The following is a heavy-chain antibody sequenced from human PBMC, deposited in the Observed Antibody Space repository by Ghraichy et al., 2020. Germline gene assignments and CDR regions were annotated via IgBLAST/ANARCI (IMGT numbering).Heavy chain of an antibody. CDR2: IKYDGSER. CDR3: ERDIVWGSYSQRDY. J-gene: IGHJ4*02. D-gene: IGHD3-16*01. Sequence: GGSLRLSCAASGFSFSDYWMSWVRQAPGKRLEWVANIKYDGSERYYVDSVRGRFTISRDNAWNSLYLEMNSLRDEDTAVYFCERDIVWGSYSQRDYWGQGTLVPVSS. V-gene: IGHV3-7*01. CDR1: GFSFSDYW.